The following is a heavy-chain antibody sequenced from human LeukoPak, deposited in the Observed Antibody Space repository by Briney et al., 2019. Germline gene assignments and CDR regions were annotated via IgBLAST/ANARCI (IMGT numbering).Heavy chain of an antibody. J-gene: IGHJ6*02. CDR3: AKDLRSGYSYAFYGMDV. CDR1: GFTFSSYW. V-gene: IGHV3-74*01. D-gene: IGHD5-18*01. Sequence: GGSLSLSCAASGFTFSSYWLHWVRQAPGKGLVWVLRINSDGSSTSYADSVKGRFTIPRDNAKNTLYLQMNSLRAEDTAVYYCAKDLRSGYSYAFYGMDVWGQGTTVTVSS. CDR2: INSDGSST.